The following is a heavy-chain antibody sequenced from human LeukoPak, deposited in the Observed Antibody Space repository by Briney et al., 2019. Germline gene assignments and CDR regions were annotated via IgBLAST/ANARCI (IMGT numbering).Heavy chain of an antibody. Sequence: ASVKVSCKTSGYTFASYLMHWVRQAPGQGLEWVGTINPSGGITSYAQKFQGRVTMTRNTSISTAYMELSSLRSEDTAVYYCARQSTMVRGVGRYWFDPWGQGTLVTVSS. CDR1: GYTFASYL. J-gene: IGHJ5*02. V-gene: IGHV1-46*01. D-gene: IGHD3-10*01. CDR3: ARQSTMVRGVGRYWFDP. CDR2: INPSGGIT.